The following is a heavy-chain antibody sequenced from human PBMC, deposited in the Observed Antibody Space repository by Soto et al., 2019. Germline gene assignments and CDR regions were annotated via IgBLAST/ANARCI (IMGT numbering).Heavy chain of an antibody. V-gene: IGHV3-30*18. CDR2: ISYDGSNK. D-gene: IGHD6-19*01. Sequence: QVQLVESGGGVVQPGRSLRLSCAASGFTFSSYGMHWVRQAPGKGLEWVAVISYDGSNKYYADSVKGRFTISRDNSKNTLYLQMNSLRAEDTAVYYCAKDHRQWLVQYYFDYWGQGTLVTVSS. CDR1: GFTFSSYG. CDR3: AKDHRQWLVQYYFDY. J-gene: IGHJ4*02.